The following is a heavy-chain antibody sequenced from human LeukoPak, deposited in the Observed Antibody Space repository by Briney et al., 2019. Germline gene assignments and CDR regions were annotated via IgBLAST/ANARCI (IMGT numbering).Heavy chain of an antibody. CDR2: ISYTGNI. CDR3: ARHFGYDDTSDFQGVPDH. CDR1: GVFLNSYSYS. J-gene: IGHJ4*02. D-gene: IGHD3-22*01. Sequence: SETLSLTCTVSGVFLNSYSYSWGWIRQPPGGGLEWIGTISYTGNIYYNSSLKSRLTIAVDASQTQFSLILTSVTAADTVLYYCARHFGYDDTSDFQGVPDHWGQGSLVTVSS. V-gene: IGHV4-39*01.